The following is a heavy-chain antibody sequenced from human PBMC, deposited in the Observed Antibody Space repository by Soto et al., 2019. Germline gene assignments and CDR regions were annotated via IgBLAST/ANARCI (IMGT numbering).Heavy chain of an antibody. CDR2: ISGGEDTT. J-gene: IGHJ4*02. CDR3: VKGHGGPVLDY. CDR1: GFPFNTYG. V-gene: IGHV3-23*01. D-gene: IGHD3-16*01. Sequence: PGGSLRLSCAASGFPFNTYGMIWVRQAPGKGLEWVPGISGGEDTTYYADSVKGRFTISRDNSKNILYLQMNSLRAEDTAVYYSVKGHGGPVLDYWGQGTLVTVSS.